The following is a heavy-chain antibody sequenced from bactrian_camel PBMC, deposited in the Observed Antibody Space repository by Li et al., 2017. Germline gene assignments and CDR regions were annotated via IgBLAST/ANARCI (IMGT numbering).Heavy chain of an antibody. CDR2: FGSTDTT. CDR1: GFTFGVSIYP. D-gene: IGHD3*01. J-gene: IGHJ6*01. Sequence: VQLVESGGNLVQPGGSLRLSCEASGFTFGVSIYPMSWFRQAPGKGLERVATFGSTDTTTYGDSVRGRFTISQDNTKNTLYLQMNSLKPEDTAMYYCAAGRVYIGDYCHGYWGQGTQVTVS. V-gene: IGHV3S42*01. CDR3: AAGRVYIGDYCHGY.